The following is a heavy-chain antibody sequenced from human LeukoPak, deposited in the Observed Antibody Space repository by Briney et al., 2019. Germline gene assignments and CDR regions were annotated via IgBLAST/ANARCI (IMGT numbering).Heavy chain of an antibody. CDR1: GFTFTSYW. V-gene: IGHV3-7*05. CDR3: ARGLSGYATYFDY. D-gene: IGHD5-12*01. CDR2: IKQDGSEK. J-gene: IGHJ4*02. Sequence: PGGPLRLSCAVSGFTFTSYWMSWVRQAPGKGLERVANIKQDGSEKSHVDSVKGRFTISRDNAKNSLYLQMNSLRADDTAVYYCARGLSGYATYFDYWGQGTLVTVSS.